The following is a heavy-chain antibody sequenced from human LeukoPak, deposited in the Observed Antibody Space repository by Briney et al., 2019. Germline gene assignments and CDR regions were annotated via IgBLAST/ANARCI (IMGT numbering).Heavy chain of an antibody. V-gene: IGHV7-4-1*02. CDR2: ISTKTGNP. Sequence: ASVKVSCKASGYTFTNYAMNWVRQAPGQGLEWMGWISTKTGNPKHAQGFTGRFVFSLDTSVSTAYLQISSLKAEDTAVYYCARVESHGSLGVWGKGTTVTVSS. D-gene: IGHD3-3*01. CDR1: GYTFTNYA. J-gene: IGHJ6*04. CDR3: ARVESHGSLGV.